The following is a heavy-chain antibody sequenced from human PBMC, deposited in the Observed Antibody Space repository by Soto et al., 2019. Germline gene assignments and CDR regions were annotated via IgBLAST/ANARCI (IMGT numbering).Heavy chain of an antibody. Sequence: SETLSLTCAVYGGSFSGYYWSWIRQPPGKGLEWIGEINHSGSTNYNPSLKSRVTISVDTSKNQFSLKLSSVTAADTAVYYCARGDDYYGMDVWGQGTTVTVSS. CDR3: ARGDDYYGMDV. CDR1: GGSFSGYY. J-gene: IGHJ6*02. V-gene: IGHV4-34*01. CDR2: INHSGST.